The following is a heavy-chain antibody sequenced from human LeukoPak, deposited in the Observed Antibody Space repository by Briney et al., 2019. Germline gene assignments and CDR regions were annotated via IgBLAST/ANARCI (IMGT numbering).Heavy chain of an antibody. CDR2: IYYSGST. J-gene: IGHJ3*02. D-gene: IGHD2-21*01. V-gene: IGHV4-30-4*01. CDR1: GGSISSADYY. CDR3: ARDVVYLLPAAFDI. Sequence: PSETLSLTCTVSGGSISSADYYWSWIRQPPGKGLEWIRSIYYSGSTYYNPSLKSRVTISVDTSKNQFSLKLSSVTAADTAVYYCARDVVYLLPAAFDIWGQGTMVSVSA.